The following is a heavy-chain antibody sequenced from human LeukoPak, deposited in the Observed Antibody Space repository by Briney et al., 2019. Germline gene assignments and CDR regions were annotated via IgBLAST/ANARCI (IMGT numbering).Heavy chain of an antibody. CDR1: GFTFRSYS. V-gene: IGHV3-21*01. D-gene: IGHD3-9*01. CDR2: ISSSSSSYI. CDR3: ARVAGDILTGYYPDY. Sequence: GGSLRLSCAASGFTFRSYSMNWVRQAPGKGLEWVSSISSSSSSYIYYADSVKGRFTISRDNAKNSLYLQMNSLRAEDTAVYYCARVAGDILTGYYPDYWGQGTLVTVSS. J-gene: IGHJ4*02.